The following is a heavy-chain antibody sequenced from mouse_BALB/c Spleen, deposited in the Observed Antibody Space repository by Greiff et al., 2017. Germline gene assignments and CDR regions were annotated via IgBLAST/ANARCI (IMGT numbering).Heavy chain of an antibody. J-gene: IGHJ3*01. D-gene: IGHD2-4*01. CDR3: ARVGYYDYDGFAY. Sequence: QVQLQQPGAELVKPGASVKLSCKASGYTFTSYWMHWVKQRPGQGLEWIGEINPSNGRTNYNEKFKSKATLTVDKSSSTAYMQLSSLTSEDSAVYYCARVGYYDYDGFAYWGQGTLVTVSA. CDR1: GYTFTSYW. V-gene: IGHV1S81*02. CDR2: INPSNGRT.